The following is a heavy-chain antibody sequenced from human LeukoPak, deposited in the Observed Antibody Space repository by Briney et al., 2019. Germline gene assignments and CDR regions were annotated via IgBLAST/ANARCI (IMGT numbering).Heavy chain of an antibody. Sequence: GGSLRLSCAASGFTFGSYAMYWVRRAPGKGLEWVSGIFGSGGSAHYADSVKGRFTISRDSSKNTVYLQMDSLRVEDTAIYYCAKTTTGYSSGRYPAWPIDYWGQGTLVTVSS. CDR1: GFTFGSYA. D-gene: IGHD2-15*01. V-gene: IGHV3-23*01. CDR3: AKTTTGYSSGRYPAWPIDY. CDR2: IFGSGGSA. J-gene: IGHJ4*02.